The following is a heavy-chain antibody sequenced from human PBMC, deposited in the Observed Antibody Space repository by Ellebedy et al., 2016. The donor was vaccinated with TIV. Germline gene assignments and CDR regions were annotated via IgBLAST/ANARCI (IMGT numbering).Heavy chain of an antibody. CDR3: AKIGDSSSWYNWFDP. J-gene: IGHJ5*02. CDR2: INWSGGTT. V-gene: IGHV3-23*01. D-gene: IGHD6-13*01. CDR1: GFTFSSSA. Sequence: GGSLRLXCAASGFTFSSSAMSWVRQAPGKGLEWVSGINWSGGTTNYADSVKGRFTISRDNSKNTLYLQMDSLRTEDTGIYYCAKIGDSSSWYNWFDPWGQGTLVTVSS.